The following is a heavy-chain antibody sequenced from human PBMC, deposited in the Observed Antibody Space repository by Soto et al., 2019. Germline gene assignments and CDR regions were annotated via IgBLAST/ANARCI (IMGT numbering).Heavy chain of an antibody. Sequence: PVGSLRLSCAASGCTFSSYSMNWVRHSPGKGLEWVSSISSSSSYIYYADSVKGRFTISRDNAKNSLYLQMNSLRAEDTAVYYCPREYYDILPGYNLGRDVWGQGSRLIVSS. CDR3: PREYYDILPGYNLGRDV. CDR2: ISSSSSYI. D-gene: IGHD3-9*01. CDR1: GCTFSSYS. J-gene: IGHJ6*02. V-gene: IGHV3-21*01.